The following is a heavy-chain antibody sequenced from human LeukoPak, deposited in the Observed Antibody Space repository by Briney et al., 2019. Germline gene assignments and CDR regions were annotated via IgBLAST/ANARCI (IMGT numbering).Heavy chain of an antibody. CDR1: GFTFDDYA. CDR3: AITSGTSFDY. V-gene: IGHV3-9*01. CDR2: ISWNIGRI. J-gene: IGHJ4*02. Sequence: GGSLRLSCAASGFTFDDYAMHWVRQAPGKVLEWVSGISWNIGRIGYVDSVKGRFTISRENAKNSLYLQMNSMRAEDTALYYCAITSGTSFDYWGQGTLVTVSS. D-gene: IGHD2-2*01.